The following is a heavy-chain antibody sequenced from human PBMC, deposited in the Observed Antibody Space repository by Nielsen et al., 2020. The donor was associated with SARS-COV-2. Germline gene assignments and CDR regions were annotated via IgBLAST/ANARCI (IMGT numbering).Heavy chain of an antibody. V-gene: IGHV3-23*01. J-gene: IGHJ4*02. CDR3: AKGRGYDSGWSSDY. Sequence: GGSLRLSCAASGFSFNNYAMIWVRQAPGKGLDWVSGINGGGASTYYADSVKGRFTISRDNSKNTLYLQMSGLRAEDTAVYFCAKGRGYDSGWSSDYWGQGTLVTVSS. CDR1: GFSFNNYA. CDR2: INGGGAST. D-gene: IGHD6-19*01.